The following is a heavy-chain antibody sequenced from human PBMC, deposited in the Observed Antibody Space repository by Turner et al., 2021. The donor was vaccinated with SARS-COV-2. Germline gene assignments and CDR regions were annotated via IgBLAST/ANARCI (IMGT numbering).Heavy chain of an antibody. V-gene: IGHV3-33*01. CDR2: IVNDGSQE. D-gene: IGHD3-9*01. Sequence: QVQLVELGGGVVQPGRSLRLSCAVSGFTFSTSGMHWVREDPGKGLEGVAVIVNDGSQEHYADSVKGRIIISRDNSKNTLFLQMNSLRAEDTALYYCARDDILPDNGLDIWGQGTMVTVSS. CDR3: ARDDILPDNGLDI. CDR1: GFTFSTSG. J-gene: IGHJ3*02.